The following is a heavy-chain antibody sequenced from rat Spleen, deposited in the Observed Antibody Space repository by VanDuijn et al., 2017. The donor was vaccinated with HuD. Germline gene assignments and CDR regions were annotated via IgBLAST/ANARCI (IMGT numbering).Heavy chain of an antibody. V-gene: IGHV2-43*01. CDR3: TREGHTMDRATYWFAY. CDR2: IWAGGST. J-gene: IGHJ3*01. D-gene: IGHD1-9*01. Sequence: QVQLKESGPGLVQPSQTLSLICTVSGFSLTSYHVSWVRQPPGKSLVWMGTIWAGGSTAYNSSFKSRLSVSRDISKSQVFLRMNSLQTEDTAIYFCTREGHTMDRATYWFAYWGQGTLVTVSS. CDR1: GFSLTSYH.